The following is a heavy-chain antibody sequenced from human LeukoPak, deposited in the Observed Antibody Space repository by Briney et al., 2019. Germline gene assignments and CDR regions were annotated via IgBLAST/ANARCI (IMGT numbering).Heavy chain of an antibody. J-gene: IGHJ4*02. CDR1: GGSIRSSYYY. Sequence: SETLSLTCTVSGGSIRSSYYYWGWIRQPPGKGLEWIGSIYDSGSTYYNPSLKSRVTISLDTSKNQFSLKLSSVTAADTAVYYCARDFSMMNFGYWGQGTLVTVSS. CDR2: IYDSGST. V-gene: IGHV4-39*07. D-gene: IGHD2/OR15-2a*01. CDR3: ARDFSMMNFGY.